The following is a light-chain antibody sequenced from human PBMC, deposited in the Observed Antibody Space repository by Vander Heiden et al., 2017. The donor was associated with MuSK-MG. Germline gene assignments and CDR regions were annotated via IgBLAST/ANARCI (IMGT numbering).Light chain of an antibody. CDR3: YSAADNNRV. CDR2: KDR. V-gene: IGLV3-27*01. J-gene: IGLJ2*01. CDR1: VMEKKY. Sequence: SSELTQPSSVSVSPRQTARITCRGDVMEKKYARWFQQKPGQAPVVVIYKDRERPAGIPERFSGSSSGTTVTLTISGAQVEDEADYYCYSAADNNRVFGGGTKLTVL.